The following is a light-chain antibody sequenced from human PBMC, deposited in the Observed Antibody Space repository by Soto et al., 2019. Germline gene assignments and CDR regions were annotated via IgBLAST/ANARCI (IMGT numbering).Light chain of an antibody. Sequence: DIQMTQPPSSVSASVGDRVTITRRASQGIGRWLASYQQKPGHAPNFLIYGAPSLQSGVPSGFSGSGSGTEFTLTISSLQPDDFATYYCQHYNSYSEAFGQGTKVELK. CDR2: GAP. CDR1: QGIGRW. V-gene: IGKV1D-16*01. J-gene: IGKJ1*01. CDR3: QHYNSYSEA.